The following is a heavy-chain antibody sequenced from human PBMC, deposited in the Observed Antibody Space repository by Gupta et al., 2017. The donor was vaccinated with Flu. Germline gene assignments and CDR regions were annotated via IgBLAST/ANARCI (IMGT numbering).Heavy chain of an antibody. D-gene: IGHD2-2*02. CDR3: ARDGGYCSSTSCYTSYYYGMDV. Sequence: EVQLVESGGGLVQPGGSLRLSCAASGFTFSSYWMSWVRQAPGKGLEWVANRKQDGSEKYYVDSVKGRFTISRDNAKNSLYLQMNSLRAEDTAVYYCARDGGYCSSTSCYTSYYYGMDVWGQGTTVTVSS. V-gene: IGHV3-7*01. J-gene: IGHJ6*02. CDR2: RKQDGSEK. CDR1: GFTFSSYW.